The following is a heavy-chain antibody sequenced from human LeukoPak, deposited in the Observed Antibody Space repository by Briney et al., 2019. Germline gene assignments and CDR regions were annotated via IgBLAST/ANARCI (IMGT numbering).Heavy chain of an antibody. V-gene: IGHV3-21*01. CDR3: WVHDSTGYPRDY. Sequence: GGSLRPSCAASGFTFSSYSMNWVRQAPGKGLEWVSSISSRSSYIYYADSVKGRFTISRDNAKRSLYLQMSSLRAEDTAIYYCWVHDSTGYPRDYWGQGTLVTVSS. CDR1: GFTFSSYS. D-gene: IGHD3-22*01. CDR2: ISSRSSYI. J-gene: IGHJ4*02.